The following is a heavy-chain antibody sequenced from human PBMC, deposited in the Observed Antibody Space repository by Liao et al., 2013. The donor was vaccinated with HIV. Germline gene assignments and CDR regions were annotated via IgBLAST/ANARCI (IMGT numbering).Heavy chain of an antibody. CDR1: GGSFSAYY. J-gene: IGHJ4*02. CDR3: AGAEGATFDY. D-gene: IGHD1-26*01. CDR2: IYYSGST. Sequence: QVQLQQWGAGLLKPSETLSLTCAVYGGSFSAYYWSWIRQPPGKGLEWIGYIYYSGSTNYNPSLKSRVTISVDTSKNQFSLKLSSVTAADTAVYYCAGAEGATFDYWGQGTLVTVSS. V-gene: IGHV4-34*11.